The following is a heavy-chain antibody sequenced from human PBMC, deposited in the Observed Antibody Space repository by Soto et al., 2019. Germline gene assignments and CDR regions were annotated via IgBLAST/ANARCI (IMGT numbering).Heavy chain of an antibody. D-gene: IGHD2-15*01. CDR3: AKDSPEDIVVVVAATSPNYFDY. CDR1: GFTFSSYA. V-gene: IGHV3-23*01. CDR2: ISGSGGST. J-gene: IGHJ4*02. Sequence: GGSLRLSCAASGFTFSSYAMSWVRQAPGKGLEWVSAISGSGGSTYYADSVKGRFTISRDNSKNTLYLQMNSLRAEDTAVYYCAKDSPEDIVVVVAATSPNYFDYWGQGTLVTVSS.